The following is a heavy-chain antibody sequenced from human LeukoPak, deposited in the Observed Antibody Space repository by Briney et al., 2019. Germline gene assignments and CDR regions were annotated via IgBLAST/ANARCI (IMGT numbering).Heavy chain of an antibody. CDR2: INPSGGST. CDR1: GYTFTSYY. CDR3: ATSNYVAAALGYFDY. J-gene: IGHJ4*02. D-gene: IGHD6-13*01. V-gene: IGHV1-46*01. Sequence: ASVKVSCKASGYTFTSYYMHWVRQAPGQGLEWMGIINPSGGSTSYAQKFQGRVTMTRDTSTSTVYMELSSLRSEDTAVYYCATSNYVAAALGYFDYWGQGTLVTVSS.